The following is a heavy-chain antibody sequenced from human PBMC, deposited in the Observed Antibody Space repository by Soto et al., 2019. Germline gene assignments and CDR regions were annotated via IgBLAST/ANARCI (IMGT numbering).Heavy chain of an antibody. D-gene: IGHD3-10*01. CDR3: ARATGADKEDY. CDR2: ISTDGSDT. CDR1: GFTFSSYW. Sequence: GGSLRLACAASGFTFSSYWMHWVRQAPGKGLVWVSGISTDGSDTRYADSVNGRFTVSRDNAKNSLYLQMNSLRAEDTAVYYCARATGADKEDYWGQGTLVTVSS. V-gene: IGHV3-74*01. J-gene: IGHJ4*02.